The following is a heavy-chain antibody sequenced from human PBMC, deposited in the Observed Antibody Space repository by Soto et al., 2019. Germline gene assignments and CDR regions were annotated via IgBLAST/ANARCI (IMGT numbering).Heavy chain of an antibody. CDR2: ISSNGRST. CDR3: ARDRCTNGVCYAPSDY. CDR1: GFTFSTYA. Sequence: EVQLVESGGGLVQPGGSLRLSCATSGFTFSTYAMHWVRQAPGKGLEYVSAISSNGRSTYYANSVKGRFTISRDNSKNKLYRQMDSLRAEDMAVYYCARDRCTNGVCYAPSDYWGQGNLVTVSS. D-gene: IGHD2-8*01. V-gene: IGHV3-64*01. J-gene: IGHJ4*02.